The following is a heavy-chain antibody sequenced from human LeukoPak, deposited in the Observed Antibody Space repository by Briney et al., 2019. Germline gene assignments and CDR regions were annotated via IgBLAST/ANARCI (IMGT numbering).Heavy chain of an antibody. J-gene: IGHJ3*02. Sequence: GGSLRLSCAASGSTFSSYEMNWVRQAPGKGLEWVSYISSSGSTIYYADSVKGRFTISRDNSKNTLYLQMNSLRAEDTAVYYCAKDGYDFWSGYSVDAFDIWGQGTMVTVSS. V-gene: IGHV3-48*03. CDR1: GSTFSSYE. CDR2: ISSSGSTI. D-gene: IGHD3-3*01. CDR3: AKDGYDFWSGYSVDAFDI.